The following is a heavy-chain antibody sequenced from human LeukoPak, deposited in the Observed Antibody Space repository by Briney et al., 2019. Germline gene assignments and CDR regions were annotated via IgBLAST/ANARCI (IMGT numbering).Heavy chain of an antibody. CDR1: GYTVTAVS. Sequence: ASVKVSCKVSGYTVTAVSINWVRQAPGKGLEWMGGFDPEDDETIYAQNFQGRVTITEDTSTDTAYMELSSLRSEDTAIYYCATSWGSNGGIYFDFWGQGTLVTVSS. V-gene: IGHV1-24*01. CDR3: ATSWGSNGGIYFDF. J-gene: IGHJ4*02. D-gene: IGHD2-8*01. CDR2: FDPEDDET.